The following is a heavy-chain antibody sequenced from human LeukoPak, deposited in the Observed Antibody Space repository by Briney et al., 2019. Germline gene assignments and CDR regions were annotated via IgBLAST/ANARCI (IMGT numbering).Heavy chain of an antibody. J-gene: IGHJ4*02. V-gene: IGHV4-38-2*02. CDR1: GYSISSGYY. D-gene: IGHD1-7*01. Sequence: SSETLSLTCTVSGYSISSGYYWGWIRQPPGKGLEWIGYIYYSGSTNYNPSLKSRVTISVDTSKNQFSLKLSSVTAADTAVYYCARSNWNYDGRFDYWGQGTLVTVSS. CDR2: IYYSGST. CDR3: ARSNWNYDGRFDY.